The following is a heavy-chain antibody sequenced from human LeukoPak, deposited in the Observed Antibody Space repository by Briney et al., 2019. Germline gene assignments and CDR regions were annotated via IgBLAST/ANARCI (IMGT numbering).Heavy chain of an antibody. J-gene: IGHJ4*02. V-gene: IGHV3-30*03. Sequence: GGSLSLSCAASGFTFSTYGMHWDRQAPGKGLEWVAVISYDGSIKYYADSVKGRFTISRDNSKNTLYLQMNSLRAEDTAVYYCARELNWDADYWGQATLVTVSS. CDR3: ARELNWDADY. CDR1: GFTFSTYG. D-gene: IGHD1-1*01. CDR2: ISYDGSIK.